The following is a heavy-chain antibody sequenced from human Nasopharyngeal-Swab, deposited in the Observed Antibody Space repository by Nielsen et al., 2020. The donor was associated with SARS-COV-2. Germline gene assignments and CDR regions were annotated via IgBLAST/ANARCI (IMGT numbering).Heavy chain of an antibody. V-gene: IGHV4-39*01. D-gene: IGHD3-10*01. J-gene: IGHJ4*02. CDR3: ARRKREEVRGVRYCFDY. CDR2: IYYSGST. Sequence: WIRQPPGKGLEWIGSIYYSGSTYYNPSLKSRVTISVDTSKNQFSLKLSSVTAADTAVYYCARRKREEVRGVRYCFDYWGQGTLVTVSS.